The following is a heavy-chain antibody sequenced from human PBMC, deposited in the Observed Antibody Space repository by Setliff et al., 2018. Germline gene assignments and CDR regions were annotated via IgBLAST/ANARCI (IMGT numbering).Heavy chain of an antibody. D-gene: IGHD5-18*01. V-gene: IGHV1-69*05. CDR3: AREGVDTRSSTDYRYYVDV. CDR1: GGTFRSYG. CDR2: TIPSFGST. J-gene: IGHJ6*03. Sequence: SVKVSCKASGGTFRSYGISWVRQAPGQGLEWMGGTIPSFGSTNYAQKFQDRVTIITDESTSTAYMELSSLRTEDTAVYYCAREGVDTRSSTDYRYYVDVWGKGTTVTSP.